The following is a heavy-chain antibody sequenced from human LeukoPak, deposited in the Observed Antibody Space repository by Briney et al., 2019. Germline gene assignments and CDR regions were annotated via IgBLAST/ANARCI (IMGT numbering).Heavy chain of an antibody. V-gene: IGHV3-21*01. CDR2: ISSSSSYI. CDR1: GFTFSSYS. D-gene: IGHD2-15*01. Sequence: PGGSLRLSCAASGFTFSSYSMNWVRQAPGKGLEWVSSISSSSSYIYYADSVKGRFTISRVNAKNSLYLQMNSLRAEDTAVYYCARVYCSGGSCYLGFDYWGQGTLVTVSS. J-gene: IGHJ4*02. CDR3: ARVYCSGGSCYLGFDY.